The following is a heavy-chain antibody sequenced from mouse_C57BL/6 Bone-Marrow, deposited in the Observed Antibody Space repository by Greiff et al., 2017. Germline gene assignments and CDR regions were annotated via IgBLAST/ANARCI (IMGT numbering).Heavy chain of an antibody. CDR2: IYPGDGDI. CDR3: ARGAY. V-gene: IGHV1-80*01. CDR1: GYEFSNYW. J-gene: IGHJ3*01. Sequence: VQLQQSGAELLKPGASVKISCKASGYEFSNYWMNWVKQRPGKGLEWIGQIYPGDGDINYNGKFKGKATLTADKSSSTAYMQLSSLNSEDSAFYFCARGAYWGQGTLVTVSS.